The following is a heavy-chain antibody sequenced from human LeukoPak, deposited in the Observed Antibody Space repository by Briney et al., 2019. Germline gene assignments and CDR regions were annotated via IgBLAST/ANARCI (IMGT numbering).Heavy chain of an antibody. D-gene: IGHD6-19*01. J-gene: IGHJ4*02. V-gene: IGHV3-48*03. CDR2: ISASETSI. CDR3: VRDNLENQWLERSY. CDR1: GFTFSLYN. Sequence: PGGSLRLSCAASGFTFSLYNTNWVRQAPGKGLEWVSQISASETSIKYADSVRGRFTISRDNVKNSVYLQMNSLRAEDTAIYYCVRDNLENQWLERSYWGQGTLVTVSS.